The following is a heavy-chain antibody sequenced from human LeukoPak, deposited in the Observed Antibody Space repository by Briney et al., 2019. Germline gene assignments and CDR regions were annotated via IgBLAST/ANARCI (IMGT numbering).Heavy chain of an antibody. CDR1: GFTLSSYC. CDR2: ISIISRYI. D-gene: IGHD2-15*01. J-gene: IGHJ6*02. Sequence: GGSLRHSCAPSGFTLSSYCMNGVRQAPGRGREWVSSISIISRYIHYADSVQGRFTISRDNAKNSLYLQMNSLRAEDTAVYYCARDDCSGGSCYFYYSGMDVWGQGTTVTVSS. V-gene: IGHV3-21*01. CDR3: ARDDCSGGSCYFYYSGMDV.